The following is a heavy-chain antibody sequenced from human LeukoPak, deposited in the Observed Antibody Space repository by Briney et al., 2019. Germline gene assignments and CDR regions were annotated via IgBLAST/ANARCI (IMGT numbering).Heavy chain of an antibody. V-gene: IGHV3-9*01. Sequence: GGSLRLSCAASGFTFDDYAMHWVRQAPGKGLEWVSGISWNSGSIGYADSVKGRFTISRDNAKNSLYLQMNSLRAEDTALYYCAKDIGGSYGPSGAFDIWGQGTMVTVSS. CDR3: AKDIGGSYGPSGAFDI. CDR1: GFTFDDYA. J-gene: IGHJ3*02. D-gene: IGHD5-18*01. CDR2: ISWNSGSI.